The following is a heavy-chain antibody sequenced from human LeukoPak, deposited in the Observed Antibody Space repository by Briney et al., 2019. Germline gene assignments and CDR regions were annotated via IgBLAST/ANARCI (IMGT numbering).Heavy chain of an antibody. CDR1: GFTFSSYG. Sequence: GRSLRLSCAASGFTFSSYGMHWVRQAPGKGLEWVAVISYDGSNKYYADSVKGRFTISRDNSKNTLYLQMNSLRAEDTAVYYCAKASYDILTGFPNWGQGTLVTVSS. CDR2: ISYDGSNK. CDR3: AKASYDILTGFPN. V-gene: IGHV3-30*18. D-gene: IGHD3-9*01. J-gene: IGHJ4*02.